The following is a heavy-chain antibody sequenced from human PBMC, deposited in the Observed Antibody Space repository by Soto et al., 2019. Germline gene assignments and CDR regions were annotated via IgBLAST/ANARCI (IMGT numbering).Heavy chain of an antibody. D-gene: IGHD5-18*01. CDR3: ARYIPGVRYYGIDV. V-gene: IGHV3-23*01. J-gene: IGHJ6*02. CDR1: GFTFSSYA. CDR2: IGESGTPT. Sequence: EVQLLESGGGLVQPGGSLRLSCAASGFTFSSYAMKWVRQAPGKGLEWVSLIGESGTPTYYADSVKGRFTISRDNSGNTLFLEMYSLRDEDTAVYYCARYIPGVRYYGIDVWGQGTTVSVSS.